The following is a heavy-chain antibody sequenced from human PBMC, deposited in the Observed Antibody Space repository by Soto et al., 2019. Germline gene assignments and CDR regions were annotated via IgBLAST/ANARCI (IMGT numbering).Heavy chain of an antibody. CDR1: GGSISSYY. CDR2: IYYSGST. J-gene: IGHJ6*03. V-gene: IGHV4-59*01. D-gene: IGHD1-1*01. CDR3: ARMTHTTYSTDV. Sequence: SETLSLTCTVSGGSISSYYWSWIRQPPGKGLEWIGYIYYSGSTNYNPSLKSRVTIPVDTSKNQFSLKLSSVAAADTAVYYCARMTHTTYSTDVWGKGPTVTVSS.